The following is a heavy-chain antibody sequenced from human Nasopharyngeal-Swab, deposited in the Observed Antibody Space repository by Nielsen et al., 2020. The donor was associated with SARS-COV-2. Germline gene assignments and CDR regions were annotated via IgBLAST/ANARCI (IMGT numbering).Heavy chain of an antibody. CDR3: ARGRGGQQLVRTYYYYGLDV. CDR2: INHSGTT. J-gene: IGHJ6*02. D-gene: IGHD1-1*01. CDR1: GGSLSGHY. V-gene: IGHV4-34*01. Sequence: SQTLSLTCGVYGGSLSGHYWSWIRQPPGKGLEWIGEINHSGTTNYKPSHKSRVTISVDTSKNQFSLKVRSVSAADTAIYFCARGRGGQQLVRTYYYYGLDVWGQGTTVTVSS.